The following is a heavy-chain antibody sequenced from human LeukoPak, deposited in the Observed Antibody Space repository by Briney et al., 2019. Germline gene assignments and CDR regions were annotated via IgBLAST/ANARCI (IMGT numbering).Heavy chain of an antibody. CDR2: IKSKTDGGTT. V-gene: IGHV3-15*01. J-gene: IGHJ4*02. Sequence: NPGGSLRLSCAASGFTFRDYAMSWVRQAPGKGLEWVGRIKSKTDGGTTDYAAPVKGRFTISRDDSKNTLYLQMNSLKTEDTAVYYCTTVTVYYDFWSGYSDLFRFDYWGQGTLVTVSS. CDR1: GFTFRDYA. CDR3: TTVTVYYDFWSGYSDLFRFDY. D-gene: IGHD3-3*01.